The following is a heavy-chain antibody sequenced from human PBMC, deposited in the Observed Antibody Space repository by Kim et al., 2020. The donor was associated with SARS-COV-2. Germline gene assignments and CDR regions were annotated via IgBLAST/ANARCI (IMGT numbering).Heavy chain of an antibody. Sequence: GGSLRLSCVGSGFTFSYYFMSWVRQAPGKGLEWVANIKQDGSEKKYVASVRSRFTISRDNDRSSMYLQMDSLRAEDTGYYFCARGGRTAYFFD. CDR1: GFTFSYYF. V-gene: IGHV3-7*01. CDR2: IKQDGSEK. CDR3: ARGGRTAYFFD. J-gene: IGHJ4*01. D-gene: IGHD2-21*01.